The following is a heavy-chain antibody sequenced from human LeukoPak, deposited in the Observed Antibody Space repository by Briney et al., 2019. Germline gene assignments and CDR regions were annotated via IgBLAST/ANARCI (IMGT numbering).Heavy chain of an antibody. D-gene: IGHD6-6*01. V-gene: IGHV4-39*01. J-gene: IGHJ4*02. Sequence: SETLSLTCTVSGGSISSSSYYWGWIRQPPGKGLEWIGSIYYSGSTYYNPSLKSRVTISVDTSKNQFSLKLSSVTAADTAVYYCARQSYSSSSGRLGYWGQGTLVTVSS. CDR3: ARQSYSSSSGRLGY. CDR2: IYYSGST. CDR1: GGSISSSSYY.